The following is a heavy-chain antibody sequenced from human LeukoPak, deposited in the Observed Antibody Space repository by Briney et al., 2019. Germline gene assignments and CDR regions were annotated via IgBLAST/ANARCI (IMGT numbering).Heavy chain of an antibody. J-gene: IGHJ4*02. D-gene: IGHD1-7*01. Sequence: PGGSLRLSCAASGFTFSSYEMNWVRQAPGKGLEWVSYISSSGNTVYYADSVKGRFTISGVNAKNSLYLQMNSLRAEDTAVYYCTRNWNWDYYFDYWGQGTLVTASS. V-gene: IGHV3-48*03. CDR3: TRNWNWDYYFDY. CDR2: ISSSGNTV. CDR1: GFTFSSYE.